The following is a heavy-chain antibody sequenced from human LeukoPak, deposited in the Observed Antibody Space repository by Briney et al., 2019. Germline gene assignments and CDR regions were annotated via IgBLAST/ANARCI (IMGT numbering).Heavy chain of an antibody. J-gene: IGHJ6*04. D-gene: IGHD3-10*02. V-gene: IGHV3-48*03. Sequence: GGSLRLSCAASGFTFSSYEMNCGRQAPGKGLEWVSYISSSGSTIYYADSVKGRFTISKDNAKNSLYLQMNSLRAEDTAVYYCAELGITMIGGVWGKGTTVTISS. CDR1: GFTFSSYE. CDR3: AELGITMIGGV. CDR2: ISSSGSTI.